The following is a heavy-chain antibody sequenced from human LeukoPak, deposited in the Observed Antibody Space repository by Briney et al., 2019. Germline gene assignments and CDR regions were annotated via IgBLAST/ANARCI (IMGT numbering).Heavy chain of an antibody. J-gene: IGHJ4*02. V-gene: IGHV3-11*01. D-gene: IGHD6-13*01. CDR1: GFTSSDYY. Sequence: GGSLRLSCAASGFTSSDYYMSWIRQAPGKGLEWVSYISSSGSTIYYADSVKGRFTISRDNAKNSLYLQMNSLRAEDTAVYYCARASSSWFGARGVTDYWGQGTLVTVSS. CDR2: ISSSGSTI. CDR3: ARASSSWFGARGVTDY.